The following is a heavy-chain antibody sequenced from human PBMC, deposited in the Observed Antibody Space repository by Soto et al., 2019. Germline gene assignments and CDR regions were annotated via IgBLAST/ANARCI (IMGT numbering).Heavy chain of an antibody. D-gene: IGHD3-22*01. CDR1: GFTFSSYS. CDR3: ARMDYYDSSGYDAFDI. V-gene: IGHV3-21*01. Sequence: EVQLVESGGGLVKPGGSLRLSCAAYGFTFSSYSMNWVRQAPGKGLEWVSSISSSSSYIYYADSVKGRFTISRDNAKNSLYLQLNSLRAEDTAVYYCARMDYYDSSGYDAFDIWGQGTMVTVSS. J-gene: IGHJ3*02. CDR2: ISSSSSYI.